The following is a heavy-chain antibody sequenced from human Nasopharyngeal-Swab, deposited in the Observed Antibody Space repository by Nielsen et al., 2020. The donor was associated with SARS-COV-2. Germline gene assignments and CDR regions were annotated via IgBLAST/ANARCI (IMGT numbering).Heavy chain of an antibody. Sequence: GGSLRLSCVASRFTFSRWPMHWVRQAPGKGLEWVTVISSDGSDKQYVDSVKGRFTISRGNSKNTLYLQVKSLRADDTGVYYCASLRADTPDFAYLGQGTLVTVSS. CDR1: RFTFSRWP. J-gene: IGHJ4*02. D-gene: IGHD2-15*01. V-gene: IGHV3-30*03. CDR3: ASLRADTPDFAY. CDR2: ISSDGSDK.